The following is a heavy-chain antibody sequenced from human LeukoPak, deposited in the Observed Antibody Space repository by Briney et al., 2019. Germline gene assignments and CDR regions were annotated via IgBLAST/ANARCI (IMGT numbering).Heavy chain of an antibody. D-gene: IGHD6-6*01. V-gene: IGHV4-39*07. CDR3: ARDLTTGRPGWFDP. J-gene: IGHJ5*02. CDR2: IYYSGST. Sequence: SETLSLTCTVSGGSISSSSYYWGWIRQPPGKGLEWIGSIYYSGSTYYNPSLKSRVTISVDTSKNQFSLKLCSVTAADTAVYYCARDLTTGRPGWFDPWGQGTLVTVSS. CDR1: GGSISSSSYY.